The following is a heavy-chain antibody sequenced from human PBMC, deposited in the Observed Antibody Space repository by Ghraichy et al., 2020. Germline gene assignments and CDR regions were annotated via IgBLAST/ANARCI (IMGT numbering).Heavy chain of an antibody. J-gene: IGHJ6*02. Sequence: SETLSLTCTVSGGSVSSGSYYWSWIRQPPGKGLEWIGYIYYSGSTNYNPSLKSRVTISVDTSKNQFSLKLSSVTAADTAVYYCAREWELRNYYYGMDVWGQGTTVTVSS. V-gene: IGHV4-61*01. CDR3: AREWELRNYYYGMDV. D-gene: IGHD1-26*01. CDR1: GGSVSSGSYY. CDR2: IYYSGST.